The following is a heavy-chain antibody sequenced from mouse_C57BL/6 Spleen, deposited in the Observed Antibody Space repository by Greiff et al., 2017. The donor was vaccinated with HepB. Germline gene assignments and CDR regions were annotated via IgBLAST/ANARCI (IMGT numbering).Heavy chain of an antibody. J-gene: IGHJ4*01. Sequence: EVMLVESGGGLVKPGGSLKLSCAASGFTFSSYAMSWVRQTPEKRLEWVATISDGGSYTYYPDNVKGRFTISRDNAKNNLYLQMSHLKSEDTAMYYCARERAYYSNRGYAMDYWGQGTSVTVSS. CDR3: ARERAYYSNRGYAMDY. CDR1: GFTFSSYA. CDR2: ISDGGSYT. D-gene: IGHD2-5*01. V-gene: IGHV5-4*03.